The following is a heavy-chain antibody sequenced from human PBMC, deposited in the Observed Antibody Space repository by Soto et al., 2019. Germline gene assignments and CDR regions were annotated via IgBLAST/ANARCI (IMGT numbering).Heavy chain of an antibody. CDR1: GFNVSSNS. Sequence: GGSLRLSCAASGFNVSSNSMIWVRQAPGKGLEWLSLIHSDANTKYADSVKGRFTISRDSFENTVYLQMNSLRAEDTAVYYCARHVWLESWGQGTLVTVSS. J-gene: IGHJ5*01. CDR2: IHSDANT. V-gene: IGHV3-53*01. CDR3: ARHVWLES.